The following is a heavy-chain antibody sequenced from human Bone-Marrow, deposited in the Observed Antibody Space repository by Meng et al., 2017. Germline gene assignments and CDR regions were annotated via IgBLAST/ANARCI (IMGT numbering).Heavy chain of an antibody. CDR3: ARDAHYERSYFFDY. V-gene: IGHV3-11*04. D-gene: IGHD2/OR15-2a*01. J-gene: IGHJ4*02. CDR1: GFTFSDYY. CDR2: ISSSGSTI. Sequence: GESLKISCAASGFTFSDYYMSWIRQAPGKGLEWVSYISSSGSTIYYADSVKGRFTISRDNAKNSLYLQMNGLRAEDTAVYYCARDAHYERSYFFDYWGQGTLVTVSS.